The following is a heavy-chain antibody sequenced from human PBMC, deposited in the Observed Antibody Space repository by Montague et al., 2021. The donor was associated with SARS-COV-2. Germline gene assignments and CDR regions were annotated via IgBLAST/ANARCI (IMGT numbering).Heavy chain of an antibody. D-gene: IGHD6-19*01. Sequence: VKPTPTLTRTCTFSGFSLSTSGVGVGWIRQPPGKALEWLALIXXXYYKRYSPSLKSRLTITKDTSNNQVVLTMPNMDPVDTATYYCAHRKWGWYGSLDYWGQGTLVTVSS. CDR1: GFSLSTSGVG. CDR3: AHRKWGWYGSLDY. CDR2: IXXXYYK. V-gene: IGHV2-5*02. J-gene: IGHJ4*02.